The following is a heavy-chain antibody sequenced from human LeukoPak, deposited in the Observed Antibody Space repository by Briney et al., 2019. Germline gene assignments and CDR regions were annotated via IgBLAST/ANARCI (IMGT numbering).Heavy chain of an antibody. CDR3: ARITIFGVVQPHYYYYYMDV. Sequence: ASVKVSCKASGYTFTGYYMHWVRQAPGQGLEWMGWINPNSGGTNYAQKLQGRVTMTTDTSTSTAYMELRSLRSDDTAVYYCARITIFGVVQPHYYYYYMDVWGKGTTVTVSS. CDR1: GYTFTGYY. J-gene: IGHJ6*03. D-gene: IGHD3-3*01. CDR2: INPNSGGT. V-gene: IGHV1-2*02.